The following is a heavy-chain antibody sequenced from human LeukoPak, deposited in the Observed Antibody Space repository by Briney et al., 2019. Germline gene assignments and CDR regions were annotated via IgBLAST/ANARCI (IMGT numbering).Heavy chain of an antibody. CDR3: TTDGFVVETANAFDI. Sequence: PGGSLRLSCAASGFTFSNAWMSWVRQAPGKGLEWVGRIESKTDGGTTDYAAAVKGRFTFSRDDSKNTLYLQMNSLKTEDTAVYHCTTDGFVVETANAFDIWGQGTMVTVSS. V-gene: IGHV3-15*04. J-gene: IGHJ3*02. CDR2: IESKTDGGTT. D-gene: IGHD2-21*02. CDR1: GFTFSNAW.